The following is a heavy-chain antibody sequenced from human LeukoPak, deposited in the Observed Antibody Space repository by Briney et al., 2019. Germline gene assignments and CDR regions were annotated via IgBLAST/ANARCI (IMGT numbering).Heavy chain of an antibody. J-gene: IGHJ4*02. CDR1: DGSISSNTYY. D-gene: IGHD3/OR15-3a*01. CDR2: IYYTGNT. CDR3: ARQTGSGLFTLP. V-gene: IGHV4-39*01. Sequence: SETLSLTCTVSDGSISSNTYYWGWIRQPPGKGLEWISSIYYTGNTYYNASLKSRVTISIDTSKNQISLRLTSVTATDTAMYYCARQTGSGLFTLPGGQGTLVTVSS.